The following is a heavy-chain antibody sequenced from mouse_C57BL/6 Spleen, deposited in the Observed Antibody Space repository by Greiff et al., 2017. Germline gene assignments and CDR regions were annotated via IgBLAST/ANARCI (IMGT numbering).Heavy chain of an antibody. CDR1: GYAFSSSW. V-gene: IGHV1-82*01. J-gene: IGHJ3*01. CDR3: TREGMTGTAWFAD. D-gene: IGHD4-1*01. Sequence: QVQLQQSGPELVKPGASVKISCKASGYAFSSSWMNWVKQRPGKGLEWIGRIYPGDGDTNYNGKFKGKATLTADKSSSTAYMQLSSLTSEDSAVYFCTREGMTGTAWFADWGQGALVTVSA. CDR2: IYPGDGDT.